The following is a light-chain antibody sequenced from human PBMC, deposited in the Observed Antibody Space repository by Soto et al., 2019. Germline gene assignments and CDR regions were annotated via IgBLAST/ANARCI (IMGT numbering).Light chain of an antibody. Sequence: EIVLTQSPGTLSLSPGETATLSCRASQTIGRNYLAWYQQKPGQAPRLLTFGTSTRATGIPDRFSGSGSGTDFTLSISRLEPEDFAVYYCQQYASSPLLTFGGGTKVDIK. CDR1: QTIGRNY. J-gene: IGKJ4*01. CDR2: GTS. V-gene: IGKV3-20*01. CDR3: QQYASSPLLT.